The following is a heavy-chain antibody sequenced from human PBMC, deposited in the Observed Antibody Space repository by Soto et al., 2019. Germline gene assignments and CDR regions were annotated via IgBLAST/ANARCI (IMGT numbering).Heavy chain of an antibody. CDR3: ASGYDLYYYGMDV. D-gene: IGHD5-12*01. J-gene: IGHJ6*02. Sequence: SETLSLTCTVSGGSISRYYWSWIRQPPGKGLEWIGYIYYSGSTNYNPSLKSRVTISVDTSKNQFSLKLSSVTAADTAVYYCASGYDLYYYGMDVWGQGTTVT. CDR1: GGSISRYY. V-gene: IGHV4-59*01. CDR2: IYYSGST.